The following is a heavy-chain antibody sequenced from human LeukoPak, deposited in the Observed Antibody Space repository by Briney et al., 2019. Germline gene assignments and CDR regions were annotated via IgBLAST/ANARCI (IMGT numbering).Heavy chain of an antibody. V-gene: IGHV4-4*09. J-gene: IGHJ5*02. CDR2: IYTSGST. CDR1: GGSISSYY. D-gene: IGHD4-17*01. CDR3: ARRNGDYAGWFDP. Sequence: SETLSLTCTVSGGSISSYYWSWIRQPPGKGLEWIGYIYTSGSTNYNPSLKSRVTISVDTSKNQFSLKLSSVTAADTAVYYCARRNGDYAGWFDPWGQGTLVTVSS.